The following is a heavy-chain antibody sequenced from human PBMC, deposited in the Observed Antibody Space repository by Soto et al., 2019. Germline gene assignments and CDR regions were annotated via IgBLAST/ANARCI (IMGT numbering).Heavy chain of an antibody. CDR3: ASTQAFGGVIANDY. Sequence: EVQLLESGGGLVQPGGSLRLSCAASGFTFSSYAMSWVRQAPGKGLEWVSAISGSGGSTYYADSVKGRFTISRDNSKNTLSLQMNSLSAEDTAVYYCASTQAFGGVIANDYWGQGTLVTVSS. CDR1: GFTFSSYA. J-gene: IGHJ4*02. D-gene: IGHD3-16*02. CDR2: ISGSGGST. V-gene: IGHV3-23*01.